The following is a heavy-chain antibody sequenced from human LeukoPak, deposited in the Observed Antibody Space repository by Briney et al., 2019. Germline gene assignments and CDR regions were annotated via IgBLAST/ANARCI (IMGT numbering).Heavy chain of an antibody. CDR2: IQYDGSNN. J-gene: IGHJ5*02. CDR1: GFTFRSHG. Sequence: GGSLRLSCVASGFTFRSHGMHWVRQAPGKGLEWVAFIQYDGSNNYYADSVKGRFTVSRDDSKNTLYLQMNSLKTEDTAVYYCARVSGSYDGWFDPWGQGTLVTVSS. CDR3: ARVSGSYDGWFDP. V-gene: IGHV3-30*02. D-gene: IGHD1-26*01.